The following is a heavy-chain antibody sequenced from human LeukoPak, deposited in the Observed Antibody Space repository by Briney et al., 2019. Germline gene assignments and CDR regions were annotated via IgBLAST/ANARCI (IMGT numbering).Heavy chain of an antibody. D-gene: IGHD6-6*01. CDR1: GYTFTGYY. V-gene: IGHV1-2*02. CDR3: ARGPMYSSSPVDYFDY. Sequence: ASVKVSCKASGYTFTGYYMHWVRQAPGQGLEWMGWINPNSGGTNYAQKFQGRVTMTRDTSISTAYMELSRLRSDDTAVYYCARGPMYSSSPVDYFDYWGQGTLVTVSS. CDR2: INPNSGGT. J-gene: IGHJ4*02.